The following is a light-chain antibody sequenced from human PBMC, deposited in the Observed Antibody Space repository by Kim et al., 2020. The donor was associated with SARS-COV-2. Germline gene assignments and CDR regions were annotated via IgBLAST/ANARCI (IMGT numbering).Light chain of an antibody. CDR1: KLGDKY. Sequence: SYELTQPPSVSVSPGQTASITCSGDKLGDKYACWYQQKPGQSPVLVIYQDNKRPSGIPERFSGSNSGNTATLTISGTQAMDEADYYCQAWDRSTKVFGTG. CDR2: QDN. J-gene: IGLJ1*01. V-gene: IGLV3-1*01. CDR3: QAWDRSTKV.